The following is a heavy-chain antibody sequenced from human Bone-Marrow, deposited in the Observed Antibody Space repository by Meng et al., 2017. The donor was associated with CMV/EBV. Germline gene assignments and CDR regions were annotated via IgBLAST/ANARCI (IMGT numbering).Heavy chain of an antibody. J-gene: IGHJ4*02. CDR2: ISNDGSNK. D-gene: IGHD3-22*01. Sequence: SCVTFSRSSMPWVRQAPGKGLEWVAVISNDGSNKYYADSVKGRFTISRDNSKNTLYLQMNSLRAEDTAVYYCAREKGYYDSSGYYSYWGQGTLVTVSS. CDR1: CVTFSRSS. CDR3: AREKGYYDSSGYYSY. V-gene: IGHV3-30*04.